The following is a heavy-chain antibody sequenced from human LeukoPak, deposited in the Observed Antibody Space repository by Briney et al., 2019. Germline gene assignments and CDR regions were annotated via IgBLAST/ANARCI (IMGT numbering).Heavy chain of an antibody. D-gene: IGHD3-16*02. V-gene: IGHV3-21*01. CDR3: ASDYDYVWGSYRRIDY. Sequence: GGSLRLSCAASGFTFSSYSMNWVRQAPGKGLEWVSSISSSSSYIYYADSVKGRFTISRDNAKNSLYLQMNSLRAEDTAVYYCASDYDYVWGSYRRIDYWGQGTLVTVSS. CDR1: GFTFSSYS. CDR2: ISSSSSYI. J-gene: IGHJ4*02.